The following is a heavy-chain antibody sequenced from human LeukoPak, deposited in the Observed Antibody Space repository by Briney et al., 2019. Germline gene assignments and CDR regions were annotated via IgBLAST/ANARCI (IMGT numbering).Heavy chain of an antibody. V-gene: IGHV1-24*01. CDR3: ASSDSSAKPSHAFDI. J-gene: IGHJ3*02. Sequence: ASVKVSCKVSGYTLTELSMHWVRQAPGKGLEWMGGFDPEDGETIYAQKFQGRVTITADKSTSTAYMELSSLRSEDTAVYYCASSDSSAKPSHAFDIWGQGTMVTVSS. CDR2: FDPEDGET. D-gene: IGHD3-22*01. CDR1: GYTLTELS.